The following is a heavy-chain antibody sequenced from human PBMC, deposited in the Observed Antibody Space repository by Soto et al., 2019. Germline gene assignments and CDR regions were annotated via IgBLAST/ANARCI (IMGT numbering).Heavy chain of an antibody. J-gene: IGHJ6*02. V-gene: IGHV3-48*03. CDR1: GGTFSSYA. Sequence: VQLVQSGAEVKKPGSSVKVSCKASGGTFSSYAISWVRQAPGQGLEWVSYISSSGSTIYYADSVKGRFTISRDNAKNSLYLQMNSLKAEDTAVYYCAREAAADYYYGMDVWGQGTTVTVSS. D-gene: IGHD6-13*01. CDR2: ISSSGSTI. CDR3: AREAAADYYYGMDV.